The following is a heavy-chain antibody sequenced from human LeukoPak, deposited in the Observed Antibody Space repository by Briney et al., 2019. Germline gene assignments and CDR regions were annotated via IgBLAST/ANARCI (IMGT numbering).Heavy chain of an antibody. J-gene: IGHJ5*02. Sequence: GGSLRLSCAASGFTFSSYAMSWVRQAPGKGLEWVSDINGSGGSTYYADSVKGRFTISRDNSKNTLYLHMNSLRAEDTALYSCAKLRGIPTWGQGTLVIVSS. D-gene: IGHD2-15*01. CDR2: INGSGGST. CDR1: GFTFSSYA. CDR3: AKLRGIPT. V-gene: IGHV3-23*01.